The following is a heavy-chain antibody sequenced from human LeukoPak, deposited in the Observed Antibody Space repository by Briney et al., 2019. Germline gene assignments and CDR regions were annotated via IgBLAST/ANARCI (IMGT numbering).Heavy chain of an antibody. D-gene: IGHD3-3*01. CDR2: IYYSGST. CDR1: GGSISSSSYY. V-gene: IGHV4-39*07. Sequence: PSETLSLTCTVSGGSISSSSYYWGWIRHPPEKVLEWIWIIYYSGSTYYNPSLKSRVTISVDTSKNQFSLKLSSVTAADTAVYYCARDRAAEPYDFWSGYYTGTTGFDPWGQGTLVTVSS. J-gene: IGHJ5*02. CDR3: ARDRAAEPYDFWSGYYTGTTGFDP.